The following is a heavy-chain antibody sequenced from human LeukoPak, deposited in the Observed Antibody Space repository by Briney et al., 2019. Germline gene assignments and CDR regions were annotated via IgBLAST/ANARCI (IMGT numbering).Heavy chain of an antibody. Sequence: GGSLRLSCAASGFTFSDYYMSWIRQAPGKGLEWVSYISNGDNTIYYADSVKGRFTISRDNAKNSLYLQMNSLRAEDTAVYYCARYHPWFDPWSQGTLVTVSS. V-gene: IGHV3-11*01. CDR2: ISNGDNTI. CDR3: ARYHPWFDP. CDR1: GFTFSDYY. D-gene: IGHD2-2*01. J-gene: IGHJ5*02.